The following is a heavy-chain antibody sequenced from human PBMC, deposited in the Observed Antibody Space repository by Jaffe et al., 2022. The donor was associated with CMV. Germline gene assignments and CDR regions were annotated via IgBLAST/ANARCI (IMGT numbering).Heavy chain of an antibody. CDR1: GYIFTDYY. CDR3: ARVLNAAMEIFDY. D-gene: IGHD5-18*01. J-gene: IGHJ4*02. Sequence: QVQLVQSGAEVKKPGASVKVSCKASGYIFTDYYIHWVRQAPGQGLEWMGWINPNSGGTNYAQKFQGRVTVTRDTSISTAYMELSWLRSDDTAVYYCARVLNAAMEIFDYWGQGTLVTVSS. CDR2: INPNSGGT. V-gene: IGHV1-2*02.